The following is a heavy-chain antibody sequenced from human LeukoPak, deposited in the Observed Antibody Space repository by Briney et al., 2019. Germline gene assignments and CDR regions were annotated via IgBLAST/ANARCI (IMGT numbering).Heavy chain of an antibody. CDR3: ARELVAARPGHNWFDP. CDR2: IYYSGST. D-gene: IGHD6-6*01. CDR1: GGSISIGDYY. J-gene: IGHJ5*02. V-gene: IGHV4-30-4*01. Sequence: PSETLCLTCTVSGGSISIGDYYRSWIRQPPGKGLESIGYIYYSGSTYYNPSLKSRVTISVDTSKNQFSLKLSSVTAADTAVYYCARELVAARPGHNWFDPRGQGTLVTVSS.